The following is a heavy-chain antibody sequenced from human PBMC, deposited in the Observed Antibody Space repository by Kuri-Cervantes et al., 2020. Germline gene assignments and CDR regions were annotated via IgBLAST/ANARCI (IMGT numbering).Heavy chain of an antibody. Sequence: GESLKISCAASGFTFSDYYMSWIRQAPGKGLEWVSYISSSGSTIYYADSVKGRFTISRDNSKNTLYLQMNSLRAEDTAVYYCAKGPMIVVVRDYYFDYWGQGTLVTVSS. CDR3: AKGPMIVVVRDYYFDY. D-gene: IGHD3-22*01. V-gene: IGHV3-11*04. CDR2: ISSSGSTI. J-gene: IGHJ4*02. CDR1: GFTFSDYY.